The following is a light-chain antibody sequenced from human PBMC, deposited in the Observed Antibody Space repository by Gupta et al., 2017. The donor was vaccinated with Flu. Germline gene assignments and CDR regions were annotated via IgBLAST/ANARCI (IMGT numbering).Light chain of an antibody. J-gene: IGKJ5*01. CDR2: GLS. CDR3: MQRLDFPIT. Sequence: DIVLTQTPLSLPVTPGEPASISCRSSQSLLDSDNGNTYLDWYLQKPGQSPQLLIQGLSYRASGVPDRFSGSGSGTDFTLTISRVEAEDVGIYYCMQRLDFPITFGQGTRLEIK. CDR1: QSLLDSDNGNTY. V-gene: IGKV2-40*01.